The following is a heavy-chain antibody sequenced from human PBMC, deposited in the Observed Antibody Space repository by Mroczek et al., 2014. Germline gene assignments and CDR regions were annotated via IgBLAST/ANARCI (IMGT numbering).Heavy chain of an antibody. Sequence: VQLQQWGEGLVQPWGGPVRLSCAASGFTFSSYAMSWVRQAPGKGLEWVSAISGSGGSTYYADSVKGRFTISRDNSKNTLYLQMNSLRAEDTAVYYCAKGICSSTSCNNDAFDIWGQGTMVTVSS. V-gene: IGHV3-23*01. CDR1: GFTFSSYA. CDR2: ISGSGGST. CDR3: AKGICSSTSCNNDAFDI. J-gene: IGHJ3*02. D-gene: IGHD2-2*01.